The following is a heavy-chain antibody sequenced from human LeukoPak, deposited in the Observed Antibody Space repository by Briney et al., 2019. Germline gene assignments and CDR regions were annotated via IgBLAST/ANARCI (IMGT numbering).Heavy chain of an antibody. CDR3: AREGRRPPYYYYYMDV. J-gene: IGHJ6*03. Sequence: GGSLRLSCAVSGFTFNSYGMNWVRQAPGMGLEWVSSISSGGTNISYADSLKGRFTISRDNAKNSLYLQMNSLRAEDTAVYYCAREGRRPPYYYYYMDVWGKGTTVTISS. CDR2: ISSGGTNI. CDR1: GFTFNSYG. V-gene: IGHV3-21*04.